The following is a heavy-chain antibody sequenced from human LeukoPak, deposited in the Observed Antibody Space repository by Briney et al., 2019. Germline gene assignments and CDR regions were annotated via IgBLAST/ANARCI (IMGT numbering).Heavy chain of an antibody. CDR2: IYYSGST. CDR1: GGSISSSSYY. J-gene: IGHJ6*03. CDR3: PRHSAGGGYYMDV. Sequence: SETLSLTXTVSGGSISSSSYYWGCIRQPPGKGLEWIGSIYYSGSTYYNPSLKSRVTISVDTSKNQFSLKLSSVTAADTAVYYCPRHSAGGGYYMDVWGKGTTVTVSS. V-gene: IGHV4-39*01. D-gene: IGHD3-10*01.